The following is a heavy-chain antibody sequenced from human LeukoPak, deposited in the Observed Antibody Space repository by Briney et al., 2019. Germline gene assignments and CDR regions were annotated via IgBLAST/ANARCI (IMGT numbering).Heavy chain of an antibody. CDR2: LCGGGGST. V-gene: IGHV3-23*01. CDR3: ASPRDGYNWDAFDI. Sequence: PGGPLRLPCAPCGFLFSQYAMNGPREATGKGLEGVTGLCGGGGSTFYADSVKGRFTISRDNSKNTLYLQMNSLRAEDTAVYYCASPRDGYNWDAFDIWGQGTMVTVSS. J-gene: IGHJ3*02. D-gene: IGHD5-24*01. CDR1: GFLFSQYA.